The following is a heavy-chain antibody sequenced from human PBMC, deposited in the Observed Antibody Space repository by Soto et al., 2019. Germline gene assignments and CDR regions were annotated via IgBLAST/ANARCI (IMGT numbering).Heavy chain of an antibody. J-gene: IGHJ4*02. CDR2: IIPIFGTA. CDR3: ATDIVATIHAY. D-gene: IGHD5-12*01. Sequence: SVKVSCKASGGTFSCYAICWVRQAPGQGLEWMGGIIPIFGTANYAQKFQGRVTITADESTSTAYMELSSLRSEDTAVYYCATDIVATIHAYWGQGTLVTVSS. V-gene: IGHV1-69*13. CDR1: GGTFSCYA.